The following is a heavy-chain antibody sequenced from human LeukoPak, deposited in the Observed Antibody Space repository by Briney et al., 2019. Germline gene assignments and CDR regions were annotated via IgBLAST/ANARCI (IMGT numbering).Heavy chain of an antibody. CDR3: ARGSSGFDY. CDR2: MNPNSGNT. V-gene: IGHV1-8*02. CDR1: GYTFTGYY. J-gene: IGHJ4*02. Sequence: ASVKVSCKASGYTFTGYYMHWVRQAPGQGLEWMGWMNPNSGNTGYAQKFQGRVTMTRNTSISTAYMELSSLRSEDTAVYYCARGSSGFDYWGQGTLVTVSS. D-gene: IGHD6-19*01.